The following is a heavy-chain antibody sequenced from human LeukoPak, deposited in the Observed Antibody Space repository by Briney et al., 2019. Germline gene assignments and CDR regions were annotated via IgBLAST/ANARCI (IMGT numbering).Heavy chain of an antibody. D-gene: IGHD5-18*01. CDR1: GGTFSSYA. Sequence: ASVKVSCKASGGTFSSYAISWVRQAPGQGLEWMGWISGYNGDTKFAQKFQGRVAMTTDTSTSTAYMELRSLRSDDTAVYYCARESGFRYGYAFNIWGQGTVVTVSS. J-gene: IGHJ3*02. CDR3: ARESGFRYGYAFNI. CDR2: ISGYNGDT. V-gene: IGHV1-18*01.